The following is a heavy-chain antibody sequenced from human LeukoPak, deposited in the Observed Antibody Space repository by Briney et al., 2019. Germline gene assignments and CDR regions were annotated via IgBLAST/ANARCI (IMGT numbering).Heavy chain of an antibody. J-gene: IGHJ6*02. Sequence: SVKVSCKASGGTFSSYAISWVRQAPGQGLEWMGRIIPILGIANYAQKFQGRVTITADKSTSTAYMELNSLRAEDTAVYYCAKGTLWFGESPSYGMDVWGQGTTVTVSS. CDR1: GGTFSSYA. CDR2: IIPILGIA. CDR3: AKGTLWFGESPSYGMDV. V-gene: IGHV1-69*04. D-gene: IGHD3-10*01.